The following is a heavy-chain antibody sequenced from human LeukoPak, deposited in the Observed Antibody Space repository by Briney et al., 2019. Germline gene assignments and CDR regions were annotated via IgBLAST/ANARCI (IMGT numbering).Heavy chain of an antibody. V-gene: IGHV3-64D*09. CDR1: GFTFSSYA. CDR2: ISSNGGST. Sequence: PGGSLRLSCSASGFTFSSYAMHWVRQAPGRGLEYVSAISSNGGSTYYADSVKGRFTISRDNSKNTLYLHMSSLRAEDTAVYYCVKGYCSSISCYGDFWGQGTLVTFSS. CDR3: VKGYCSSISCYGDF. J-gene: IGHJ4*02. D-gene: IGHD2-2*01.